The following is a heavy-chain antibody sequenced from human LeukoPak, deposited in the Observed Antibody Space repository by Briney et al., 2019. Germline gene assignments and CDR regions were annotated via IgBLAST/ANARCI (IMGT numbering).Heavy chain of an antibody. CDR3: ARENSGSYYQFDC. Sequence: GGSLRLSCAASGFIFSTYSMNWVRQAPGKGLEWVSSISSSTSYIYYANSVKGRFTISRDNAKNSLYLQMNSLRPEDTAVYYCARENSGSYYQFDCWGQGTLVTVSS. J-gene: IGHJ4*02. V-gene: IGHV3-21*01. D-gene: IGHD1-26*01. CDR2: ISSSTSYI. CDR1: GFIFSTYS.